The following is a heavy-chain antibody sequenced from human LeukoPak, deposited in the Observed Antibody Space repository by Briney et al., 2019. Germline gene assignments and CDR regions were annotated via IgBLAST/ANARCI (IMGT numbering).Heavy chain of an antibody. CDR1: GLTFSDYA. CDR2: LSYGGTNK. D-gene: IGHD3-3*01. V-gene: IGHV3-30-3*01. J-gene: IGHJ3*01. CDR3: ARDRSGYANDAFDF. Sequence: GGSLRLSCAASGLTFSDYAMHWVRQAPGKGREWVAVLSYGGTNKYYADSVKGRLTISRDNSKNTMFLQMNSLRAEDTAVYHCARDRSGYANDAFDFWGQGTMVTVSS.